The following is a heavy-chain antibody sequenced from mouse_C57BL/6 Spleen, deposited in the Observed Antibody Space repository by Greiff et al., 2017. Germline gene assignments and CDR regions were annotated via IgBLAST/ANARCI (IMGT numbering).Heavy chain of an antibody. CDR1: GYTFTDYY. J-gene: IGHJ1*03. CDR2: INPNNGGT. CDR3: ARSIYYYGSSYSDFDV. D-gene: IGHD1-1*01. Sequence: EVQLQQSGPELVKPGASVKISCKASGYTFTDYYMNWVKQSHGKSLEWIGDINPNNGGTSYNQKFKGKATLTVDKSSSTAYMELRSLTSEDSAVYYFARSIYYYGSSYSDFDVWGTGTTVTVSS. V-gene: IGHV1-26*01.